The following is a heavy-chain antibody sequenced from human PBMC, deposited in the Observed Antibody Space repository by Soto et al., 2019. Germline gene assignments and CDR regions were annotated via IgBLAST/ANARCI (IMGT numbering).Heavy chain of an antibody. Sequence: AETLSLTCNVSGGSVSSSRSYWAWFRQPPGKELEWIANIFYAGNTYYNPSLKSRVTVSVDTSKNQFSLKLDSVTAADTAVYYCARQAAAPGIDLWFDPWGQGTLVTVSS. CDR3: ARQAAAPGIDLWFDP. J-gene: IGHJ5*02. CDR2: IFYAGNT. CDR1: GGSVSSSRSY. V-gene: IGHV4-39*01. D-gene: IGHD6-13*01.